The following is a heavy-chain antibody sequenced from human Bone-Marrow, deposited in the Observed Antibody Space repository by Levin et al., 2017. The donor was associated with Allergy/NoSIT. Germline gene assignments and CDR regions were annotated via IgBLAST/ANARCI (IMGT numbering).Heavy chain of an antibody. D-gene: IGHD2-15*01. CDR2: ISASGGST. V-gene: IGHV3-23*01. Sequence: GESLKISCAASGFTFSSYAMSWVRQAPGKGLEWVSGISASGGSTYYADSVKGRFTISRDNSKNTLYLQMNSLRVEDTAVYYCANMRGGGGSCYYWGQGTLVTVSS. CDR1: GFTFSSYA. J-gene: IGHJ4*02. CDR3: ANMRGGGGSCYY.